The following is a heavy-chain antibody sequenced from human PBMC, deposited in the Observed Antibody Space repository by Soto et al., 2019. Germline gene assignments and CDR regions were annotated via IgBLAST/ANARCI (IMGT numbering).Heavy chain of an antibody. Sequence: QVHLQESGPGGVKASETLSLTCSLSGGSTSGKYWSWIRQSAGKGLEWIGRSYSSGRTHYNPSLGSRFSMSVAQNSLSLCLTPVTAADPAIYSRARDFDVNTALDYWYFDLWGRGTQVSVSS. J-gene: IGHJ2*01. V-gene: IGHV4-4*07. CDR1: GGSTSGKY. CDR2: SYSSGRT. D-gene: IGHD3-9*01. CDR3: ARDFDVNTALDYWYFDL.